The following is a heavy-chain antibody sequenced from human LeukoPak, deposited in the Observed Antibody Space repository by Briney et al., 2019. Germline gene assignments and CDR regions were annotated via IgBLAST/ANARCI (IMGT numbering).Heavy chain of an antibody. D-gene: IGHD1-20*01. V-gene: IGHV1-18*01. Sequence: ASVKVSCKASGYTFTSYGISWVRQAPGQGLEWMGWISAYNGHTNYGQRLQGRVTMTTDTLTSTAYMELRSLRSDDTAVYYCRRDKGSVIGTTVVSDYWGQGTLVTVSS. J-gene: IGHJ4*02. CDR1: GYTFTSYG. CDR2: ISAYNGHT. CDR3: RRDKGSVIGTTVVSDY.